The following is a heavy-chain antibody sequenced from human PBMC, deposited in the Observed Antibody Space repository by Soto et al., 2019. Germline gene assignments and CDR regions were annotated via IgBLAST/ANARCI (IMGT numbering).Heavy chain of an antibody. D-gene: IGHD1-20*01. CDR3: AGSANWNHPLFLIN. CDR2: MNPNSGNT. Sequence: AASVKVSCEASGYTFTSYDINWVRQATGQGLEWMGWMNPNSGNTGYAQKFQGRVTMTRNTSISTAYMELSSLRSEDTAVYYCAGSANWNHPLFLINWGQGTLVTVSS. CDR1: GYTFTSYD. J-gene: IGHJ4*02. V-gene: IGHV1-8*01.